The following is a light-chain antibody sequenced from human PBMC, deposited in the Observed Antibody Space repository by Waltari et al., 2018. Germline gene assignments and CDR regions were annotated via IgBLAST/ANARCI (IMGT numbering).Light chain of an antibody. Sequence: QSALTQPASVSGSPGQSITISCTGTSRDIGGYVYVSWYQPYPGKAPKLIIYDVIYRPSGVSNLFSGSRAGNTASLTISGLQAEDEANYYGCSYTRSSTLGVFGGGTKLTVL. V-gene: IGLV2-14*03. CDR1: SRDIGGYVY. CDR2: DVI. CDR3: CSYTRSSTLGV. J-gene: IGLJ3*02.